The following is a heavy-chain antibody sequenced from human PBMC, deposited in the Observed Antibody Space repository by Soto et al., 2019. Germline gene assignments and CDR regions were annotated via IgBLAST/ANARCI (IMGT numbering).Heavy chain of an antibody. Sequence: SETLSLTCTVSGGSISSSSYYWSWVRQPPGKGLEWIGYVYYTGRTNYNPSLKSRVTISVDTSKNQFSLKLSSVTAADTAVYYCARAIRDGYNKINYYFDYWGQGTLVTVSS. CDR3: ARAIRDGYNKINYYFDY. CDR1: GGSISSSSYY. D-gene: IGHD5-12*01. J-gene: IGHJ4*02. CDR2: VYYTGRT. V-gene: IGHV4-61*01.